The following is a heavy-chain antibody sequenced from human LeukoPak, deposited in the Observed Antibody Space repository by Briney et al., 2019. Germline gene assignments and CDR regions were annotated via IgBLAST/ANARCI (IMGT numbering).Heavy chain of an antibody. J-gene: IGHJ5*02. CDR1: GYTFSNYG. CDR3: ARTNYNILTDYYNGDNWFDL. V-gene: IGHV1-18*01. D-gene: IGHD3-9*01. Sequence: ASVKVSCQASGYTFSNYGITWVRQAPGQGLEWMGGIGVHNDNAKYAQIVQGRVTMTTDTSTGTAYMELRSLRSDDTAVYYCARTNYNILTDYYNGDNWFDLWGQGTLVTVSS. CDR2: IGVHNDNA.